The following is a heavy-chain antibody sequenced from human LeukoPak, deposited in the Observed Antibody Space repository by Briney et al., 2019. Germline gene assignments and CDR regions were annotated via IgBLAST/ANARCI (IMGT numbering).Heavy chain of an antibody. Sequence: GGSLRLSCAASGFTFNAYSMNWVRQAPGKGLEWVSNIISRGDTTHYAASAKGRFTISRDNAKNSVFLHLNSRRGDDTAVYYCARGRGYCTGVSCDIDYWGQGTLVTVSS. CDR2: IISRGDTT. D-gene: IGHD2-8*02. J-gene: IGHJ4*02. CDR1: GFTFNAYS. CDR3: ARGRGYCTGVSCDIDY. V-gene: IGHV3-48*04.